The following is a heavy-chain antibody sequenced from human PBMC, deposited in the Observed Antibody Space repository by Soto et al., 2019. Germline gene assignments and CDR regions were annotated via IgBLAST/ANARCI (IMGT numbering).Heavy chain of an antibody. CDR3: ARATPTGKPHPFDP. CDR2: IIPILGIA. V-gene: IGHV1-69*02. D-gene: IGHD2-15*01. CDR1: GGTFSSYT. J-gene: IGHJ5*02. Sequence: QVQLVQSGAEVKKPGSSVKVSCKASGGTFSSYTISWVRQAPGQGLEWMGRIIPILGIANYAQKFQGRVTITADKSSSTAYMEMSSLRSEDTAVYYCARATPTGKPHPFDPWGQGTLVTVSS.